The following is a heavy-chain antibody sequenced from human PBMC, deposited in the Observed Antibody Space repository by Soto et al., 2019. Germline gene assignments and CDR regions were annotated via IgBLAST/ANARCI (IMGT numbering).Heavy chain of an antibody. Sequence: SVKVSCKASGGTFSIYAISGVLRSPVQGLEWMGGIIPIFGTANYAQKFQGRVTITADKSTSTAYMELSSLRSEDTAVYYCARDGAAAGTYYGMDVWGQGTTVTVSS. J-gene: IGHJ6*02. V-gene: IGHV1-69*06. CDR3: ARDGAAAGTYYGMDV. D-gene: IGHD6-13*01. CDR2: IIPIFGTA. CDR1: GGTFSIYA.